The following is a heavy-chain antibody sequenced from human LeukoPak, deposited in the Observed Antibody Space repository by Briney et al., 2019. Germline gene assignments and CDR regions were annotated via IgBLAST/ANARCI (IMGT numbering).Heavy chain of an antibody. Sequence: ASVKVSCKASGYTFTSYGISWVRQAPGQGLEWMGWISAYNGNTNYAQKLQGRVTMTTDTSTSTAYMELRSLRSDDTAVYYCARGGPRQWLVLFSSYYFDYWGQGILVTVSS. CDR1: GYTFTSYG. CDR3: ARGGPRQWLVLFSSYYFDY. V-gene: IGHV1-18*01. CDR2: ISAYNGNT. J-gene: IGHJ4*02. D-gene: IGHD6-19*01.